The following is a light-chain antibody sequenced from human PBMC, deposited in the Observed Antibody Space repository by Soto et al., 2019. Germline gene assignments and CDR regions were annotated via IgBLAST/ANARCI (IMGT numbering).Light chain of an antibody. V-gene: IGKV3-15*01. J-gene: IGKJ5*01. CDR1: RDINNN. Sequence: EIVMTQSPATLSVSPGERATLSCRASRDINNNLAWYQQKPGQSPRLLIYGASTRATGIPARFSGSGSVTEFTLTISSLQSEDFAVYYCQQYNNWPPSITFGQGTRLEIK. CDR2: GAS. CDR3: QQYNNWPPSIT.